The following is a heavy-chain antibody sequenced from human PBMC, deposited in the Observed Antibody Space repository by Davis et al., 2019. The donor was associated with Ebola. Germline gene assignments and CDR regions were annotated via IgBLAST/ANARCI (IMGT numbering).Heavy chain of an antibody. CDR3: ASKEPAASY. CDR1: GGSISSGGYY. V-gene: IGHV4-61*08. Sequence: PSETLSLTCTVSGGSISSGGYYWSWIRQPPGKGLEWIGYIYYSGSTNYNPSLKSRVTISVDTSKNQFSLKLSSVTAADTAVYYCASKEPAASYWGQGTLVTVSS. CDR2: IYYSGST. J-gene: IGHJ4*02. D-gene: IGHD2-2*01.